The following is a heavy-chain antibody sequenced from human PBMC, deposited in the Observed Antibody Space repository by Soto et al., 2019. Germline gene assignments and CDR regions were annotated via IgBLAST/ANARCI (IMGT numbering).Heavy chain of an antibody. CDR1: GFTFDDYA. CDR3: ATHRGVTIFGVVQIFHAFDI. CDR2: ISWNSGSI. J-gene: IGHJ3*02. Sequence: PGGSLRLSCAASGFTFDDYAMHWVRQAPGKGLEWVSGISWNSGSIGYADSVKGRFTISRDNAKNPLYLQMNSLRAEDTALYYCATHRGVTIFGVVQIFHAFDIWGQGTMVTVSS. D-gene: IGHD3-3*01. V-gene: IGHV3-9*01.